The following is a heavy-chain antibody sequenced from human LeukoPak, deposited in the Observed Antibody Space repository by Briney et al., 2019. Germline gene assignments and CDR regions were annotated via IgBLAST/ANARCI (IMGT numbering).Heavy chain of an antibody. Sequence: GGSLRLSCAASGFTFSSYWMTWVRQAPGKGLEWVANIKQDESEQYYVDSVKGRFTISRDNAKNSLYLQMNSLRAEDTALYYCARGGENSGFDYWGQGTLVIVSS. V-gene: IGHV3-7*01. CDR1: GFTFSSYW. CDR2: IKQDESEQ. D-gene: IGHD6-19*01. CDR3: ARGGENSGFDY. J-gene: IGHJ4*02.